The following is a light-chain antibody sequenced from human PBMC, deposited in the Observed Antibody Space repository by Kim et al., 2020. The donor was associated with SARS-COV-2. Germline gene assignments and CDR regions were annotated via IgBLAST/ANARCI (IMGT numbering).Light chain of an antibody. V-gene: IGLV4-69*01. J-gene: IGLJ3*02. CDR3: QTWGTGIWV. CDR2: LNSDGSH. Sequence: SVKLTCTLSRRHSSYAIAWHQQQPEKGPRYLMKLNSDGSHSKGDGIPDRFSGSSSGAERYLTISSLQSEDEADYYCQTWGTGIWVFGGGTQLTVL. CDR1: RRHSSYA.